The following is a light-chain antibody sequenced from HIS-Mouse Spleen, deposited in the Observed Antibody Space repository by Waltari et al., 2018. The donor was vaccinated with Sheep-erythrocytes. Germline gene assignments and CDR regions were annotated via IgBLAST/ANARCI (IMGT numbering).Light chain of an antibody. CDR3: QASGSSTAWV. CDR1: KSGEQS. Sequence: SYELTQPPSVSVSPGNPASITCPGDKSGEQSAGWYQQKPGQSPVPVIHPDSKRPSWRPSRFSCSNSGNTATLTIGGHDAMDDADYYCQASGSSTAWVFGGGTKLTVL. J-gene: IGLJ3*02. V-gene: IGLV3-1*01. CDR2: PDS.